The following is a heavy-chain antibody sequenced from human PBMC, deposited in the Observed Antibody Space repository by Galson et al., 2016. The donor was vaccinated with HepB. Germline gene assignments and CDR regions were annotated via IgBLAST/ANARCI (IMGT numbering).Heavy chain of an antibody. Sequence: SVKVSCKASGYTFTGYFIHWVRQAPGQGLEWMGWIKPNSGGTNYGQKFQGRVTMTRDTSISAAYMELSWLRSDDTAVYYCVRGSRSSSWYLVDPYNWFDPWGQGTLVTVSS. V-gene: IGHV1-2*02. CDR2: IKPNSGGT. CDR1: GYTFTGYF. J-gene: IGHJ5*02. CDR3: VRGSRSSSWYLVDPYNWFDP. D-gene: IGHD6-13*01.